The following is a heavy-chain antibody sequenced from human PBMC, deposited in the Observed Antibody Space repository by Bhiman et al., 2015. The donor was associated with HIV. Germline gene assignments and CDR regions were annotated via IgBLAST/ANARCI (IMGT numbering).Heavy chain of an antibody. D-gene: IGHD3-16*01. CDR3: AKCIWGSSLIDAFDI. CDR1: GFTLSSYG. Sequence: QVQLVESGGGVVQPGRSLRLSCAASGFTLSSYGMHWVRQAPGKGLEWVAVIWYDGSNKYYADSVKGRFTISRDNFKNTLYLQMNSLRVEDTAVYYCAKCIWGSSLIDAFDIWAKGQWSPSLQ. J-gene: IGHJ3*02. CDR2: IWYDGSNK. V-gene: IGHV3-33*06.